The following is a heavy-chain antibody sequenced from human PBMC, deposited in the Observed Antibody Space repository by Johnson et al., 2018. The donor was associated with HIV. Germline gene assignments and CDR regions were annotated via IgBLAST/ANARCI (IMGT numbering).Heavy chain of an antibody. V-gene: IGHV3-30*18. CDR3: AKDYGDYGFVRDAFDI. CDR2: ISFAGVKK. D-gene: IGHD4-17*01. CDR1: GFTFSNYG. J-gene: IGHJ3*02. Sequence: QVQLVESGGGLVKPGGSLRLSCAASGFTFSNYGMAWVRQAPGKGLEWVTVISFAGVKKYYADSVKGRFTISGDNSKNTLYLKMNSLRAEDTAVYYCAKDYGDYGFVRDAFDIWGQGTVVTVSS.